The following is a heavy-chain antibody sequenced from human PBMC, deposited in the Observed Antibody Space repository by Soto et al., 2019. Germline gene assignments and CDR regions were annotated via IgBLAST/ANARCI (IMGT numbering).Heavy chain of an antibody. CDR3: ARDRDPSGGVWFDP. Sequence: PSETLSLTCTVSGNSVSSGSYYWSWIRQTPGKGLEWIGYIYYNGRTKYNPSLKSRVTISADKSKNQFSLKLSSVTAADTAVYFCARDRDPSGGVWFDPWGQGTLVTAPQ. V-gene: IGHV4-61*01. CDR1: GNSVSSGSYY. J-gene: IGHJ5*02. D-gene: IGHD3-10*01. CDR2: IYYNGRT.